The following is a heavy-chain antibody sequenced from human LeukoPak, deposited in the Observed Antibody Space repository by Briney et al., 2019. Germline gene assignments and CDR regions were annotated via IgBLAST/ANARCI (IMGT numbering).Heavy chain of an antibody. D-gene: IGHD6-13*01. CDR2: ISYDGSTK. CDR3: TRGLRYSTSWVYYFDF. V-gene: IGHV3-30-3*01. CDR1: GFTFSSYS. J-gene: IGHJ4*02. Sequence: GGSLRLSCAASGFTFSSYSMHWVRQAPGKGLEWAALISYDGSTKNYADSVKGRFTISRDKSKNTLYLQMNSLRAEDTAMYYCTRGLRYSTSWVYYFDFWGQGTLVTVSS.